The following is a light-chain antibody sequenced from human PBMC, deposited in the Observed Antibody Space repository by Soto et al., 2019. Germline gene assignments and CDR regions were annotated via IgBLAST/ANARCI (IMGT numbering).Light chain of an antibody. J-gene: IGLJ1*01. CDR2: DVS. CDR1: GSDVGGYDS. Sequence: QSVLTQPASVSGSPGQSITISCTGTGSDVGGYDSVSWYQQHPGKAPKLMIYDVSDRPSGVSNRFSGSKSGNTASLTISGLQAEDEADYYCCSYTSSKTYVFGTGTKVTVL. V-gene: IGLV2-14*03. CDR3: CSYTSSKTYV.